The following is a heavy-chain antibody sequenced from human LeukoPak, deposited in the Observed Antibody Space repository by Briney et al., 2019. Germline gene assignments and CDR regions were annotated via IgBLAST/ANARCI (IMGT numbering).Heavy chain of an antibody. J-gene: IGHJ6*04. CDR3: AELGITMIGGV. CDR1: GFTLSSYE. V-gene: IGHV3-23*01. Sequence: GGSLRLSCTASGFTLSSYEMTWIRQAPGKGLEWVSSIDYSGDTTYYADSVKGRFTISRDNSKNTLYLQLNSLRAEDTAVYYCAELGITMIGGVWGKGTTVTISS. D-gene: IGHD3-10*02. CDR2: IDYSGDTT.